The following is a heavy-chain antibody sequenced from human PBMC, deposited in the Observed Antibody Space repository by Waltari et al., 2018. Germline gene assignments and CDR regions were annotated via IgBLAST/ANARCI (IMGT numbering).Heavy chain of an antibody. D-gene: IGHD4-17*01. CDR3: ARDGEVTTQFDY. J-gene: IGHJ4*02. CDR1: GFTFSSYS. V-gene: IGHV3-21*01. Sequence: EVQLVESGGGLVKPGGSLRLSCAASGFTFSSYSMNWVRQAPGKGVEWVASISSSSSYIYYADSVKGRFTISRDNAKNSLYLQMNSLRAEDTAVYYCARDGEVTTQFDYWGQGTLVTVSS. CDR2: ISSSSSYI.